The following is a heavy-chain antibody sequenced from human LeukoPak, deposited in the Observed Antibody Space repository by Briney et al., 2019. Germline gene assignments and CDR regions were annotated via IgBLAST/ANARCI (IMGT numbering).Heavy chain of an antibody. Sequence: GGSLRLSCAASGFLLSSYAMHWVRQAPGKGLERVAFTQHDGDDKYYADSVKGRFTISRDNSKITLYLQMNSLRAGATAVYYCAKEPDFWCEQNWFDPWGQGSLVTVSS. CDR2: TQHDGDDK. D-gene: IGHD3-3*01. CDR1: GFLLSSYA. V-gene: IGHV3-30*02. CDR3: AKEPDFWCEQNWFDP. J-gene: IGHJ5*02.